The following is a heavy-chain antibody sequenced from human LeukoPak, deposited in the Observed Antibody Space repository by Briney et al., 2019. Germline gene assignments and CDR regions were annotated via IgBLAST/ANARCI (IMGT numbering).Heavy chain of an antibody. CDR3: AKLESPTAAAAWGGY. CDR2: ISGSGGST. V-gene: IGHV3-23*01. Sequence: TGGSLRLSCAASGFTFSSYAMSWVRQAPGKGLEWVSAISGSGGSTYYADSVKGRFTISRDNSKNTLYLQMNSLRAEDTAVYYCAKLESPTAAAAWGGYWGQGTLVTVSS. J-gene: IGHJ4*02. D-gene: IGHD6-13*01. CDR1: GFTFSSYA.